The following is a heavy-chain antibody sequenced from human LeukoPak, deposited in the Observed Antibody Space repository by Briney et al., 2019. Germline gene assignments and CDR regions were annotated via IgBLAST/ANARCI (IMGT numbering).Heavy chain of an antibody. Sequence: GGSLRLSCAASGFTVSSNYMSWVRQAPGKGLEWVSVIYSGGSTYYADSVKGRFTISRGNSKNTLYLQMNSLRAEDTAVYYCAKPSAAAGTLNYYYGMDVWGQGTTVTVSS. CDR3: AKPSAAAGTLNYYYGMDV. D-gene: IGHD6-13*01. CDR1: GFTVSSNY. V-gene: IGHV3-53*01. CDR2: IYSGGST. J-gene: IGHJ6*02.